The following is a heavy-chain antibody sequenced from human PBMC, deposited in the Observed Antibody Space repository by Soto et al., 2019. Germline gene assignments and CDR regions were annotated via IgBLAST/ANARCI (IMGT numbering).Heavy chain of an antibody. CDR3: ARRPYYDFWSGYYYYYGMDV. J-gene: IGHJ6*02. V-gene: IGHV4-39*01. Sequence: QLQLQESGPGLVKPSETLSLTCTVSGGSISSSSYYWGWIRQPPGKGLEWIGSIYYSGSTYYNPSLKSRVTISVDTSKNQFSLKLSSVTAADTAVYYCARRPYYDFWSGYYYYYGMDVWGQGTTVTVSS. CDR2: IYYSGST. D-gene: IGHD3-3*01. CDR1: GGSISSSSYY.